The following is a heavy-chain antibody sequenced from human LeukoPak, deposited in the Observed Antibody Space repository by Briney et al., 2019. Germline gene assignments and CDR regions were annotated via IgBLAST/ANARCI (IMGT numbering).Heavy chain of an antibody. CDR2: ISGSGDRT. CDR1: GFTFSIYG. V-gene: IGHV3-23*01. Sequence: GGSLRLSCAASGFTFSIYGMNWVRQAPGKGLEWVSGISGSGDRTYYADSVKGRFTISRDNSKNTLYLRMNSLRAEDTAVYYCAKDSSPVLRYFDWLDYMDVWGKGTTVTISS. D-gene: IGHD3-9*01. CDR3: AKDSSPVLRYFDWLDYMDV. J-gene: IGHJ6*03.